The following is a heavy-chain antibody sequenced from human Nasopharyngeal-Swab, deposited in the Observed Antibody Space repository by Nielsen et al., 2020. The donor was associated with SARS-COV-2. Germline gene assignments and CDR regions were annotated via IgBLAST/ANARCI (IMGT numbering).Heavy chain of an antibody. D-gene: IGHD3-16*01. CDR1: GFTFSRYT. CDR3: AREGRELWPTFDL. V-gene: IGHV3-21*01. Sequence: LSLTCAASGFTFSRYTMNWVRQAPGKGLEWVSSISSSSYYIKYGESVKGRFTLPRDNAKNSLDLQMNSLRGEDTAVYYCAREGRELWPTFDLWGQGTLVTVSS. J-gene: IGHJ4*02. CDR2: ISSSSYYI.